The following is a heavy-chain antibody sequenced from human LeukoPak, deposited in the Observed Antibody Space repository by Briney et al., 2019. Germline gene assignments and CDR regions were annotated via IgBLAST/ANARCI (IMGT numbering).Heavy chain of an antibody. CDR3: AKTGSSRFDY. D-gene: IGHD1-26*01. CDR2: FSGSGGNT. CDR1: GFTFSSYA. V-gene: IGHV3-23*01. J-gene: IGHJ4*02. Sequence: GGSLRLSCAASGFTFSSYAMSWVRQAPGKGLEWVSAFSGSGGNTYYADSVKGRFTISRDNSKNTLYLQMNTLRAEDTAVYYCAKTGSSRFDYWGQGTLVTVSS.